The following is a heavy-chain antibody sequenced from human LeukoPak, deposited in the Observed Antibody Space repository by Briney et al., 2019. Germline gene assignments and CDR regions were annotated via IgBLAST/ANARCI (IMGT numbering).Heavy chain of an antibody. J-gene: IGHJ4*02. CDR1: GFTFSSYW. V-gene: IGHV3-74*01. D-gene: IGHD4-17*01. Sequence: GGSLRLSCAASGFTFSSYWMHWVRQAPGKGLVWVSRINSDGSSTSYADPVKGRFTISRDNAKNTLYLQMNSLRAEDTAVYYCARDFYGDSVDYWGQGTLVTVSS. CDR3: ARDFYGDSVDY. CDR2: INSDGSST.